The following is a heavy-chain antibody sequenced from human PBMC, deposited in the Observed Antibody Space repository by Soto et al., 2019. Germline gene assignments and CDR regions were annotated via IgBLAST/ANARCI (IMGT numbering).Heavy chain of an antibody. CDR2: ISDTGSSH. J-gene: IGHJ4*02. Sequence: GGSLRLSCGGSGFTFSSCGMHWVRQAPGKGLECVAVISDTGSSHYYAASVEGRFTISRENSKNTLSLHMDRLRVEDTAVYYCAKDRGGDCPDNSCYFGADYWGQGTPVTVSS. CDR3: AKDRGGDCPDNSCYFGADY. CDR1: GFTFSSCG. V-gene: IGHV3-30*18. D-gene: IGHD2-2*01.